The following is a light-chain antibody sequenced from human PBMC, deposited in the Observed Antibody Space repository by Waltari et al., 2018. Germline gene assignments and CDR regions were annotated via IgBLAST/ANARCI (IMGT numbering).Light chain of an antibody. J-gene: IGLJ3*02. V-gene: IGLV2-14*01. CDR2: EAT. CDR1: TRDAGGFNY. CDR3: SSYASSNFLV. Sequence: QSALSQPASVSVSPGQSITISCTGATRDAGGFNYVYWYQQNPGKAPRLWTFEATNRPSGVAIRFSGSTSGISASLTISGLQAEDEADYYCSSYASSNFLVFGGGTKVTVL.